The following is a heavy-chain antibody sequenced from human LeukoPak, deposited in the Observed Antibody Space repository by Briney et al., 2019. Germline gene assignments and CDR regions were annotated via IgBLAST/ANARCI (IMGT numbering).Heavy chain of an antibody. J-gene: IGHJ6*03. D-gene: IGHD5-12*01. CDR1: GDSVSSNSAA. Sequence: SQTLSLTRAISGDSVSSNSAAWNWIRQSPSRGLEWLGRTYYRSKWYNDYAVSEKSRITINPDTSKNQFSLQLNSVTPEDTAVYYCARERPYLRKTLYMDVWGKGTTVTVSS. CDR2: TYYRSKWYN. V-gene: IGHV6-1*01. CDR3: ARERPYLRKTLYMDV.